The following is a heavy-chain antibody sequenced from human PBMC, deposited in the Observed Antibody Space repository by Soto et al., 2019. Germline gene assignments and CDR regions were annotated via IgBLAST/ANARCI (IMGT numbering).Heavy chain of an antibody. Sequence: QVQLVQSGAEVKKPGSSVKVSCKASGGTFSSYAVSWVRQAPGQGLEWMGGIIPIFGTANYAQKFQGRVTITADESTSTAYMELSSLRSEDTAVYYCARDRNIAVAHRGYYYYGMDVWGQGTTVTVSS. CDR1: GGTFSSYA. CDR3: ARDRNIAVAHRGYYYYGMDV. V-gene: IGHV1-69*01. CDR2: IIPIFGTA. D-gene: IGHD6-19*01. J-gene: IGHJ6*02.